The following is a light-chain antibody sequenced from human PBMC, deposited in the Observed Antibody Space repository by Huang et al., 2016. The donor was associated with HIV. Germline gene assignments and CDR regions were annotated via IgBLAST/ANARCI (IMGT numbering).Light chain of an antibody. J-gene: IGKJ2*01. CDR1: QSIVSGF. CDR3: QQYGRASFT. CDR2: DAS. Sequence: EVVLTQSPAILSLSPGERATLSCGASQSIVSGFLAWYQQRPGLAPRLLIYDASRRVTGIPDRFSGSGSGTDVTLTISRLEPEDFAVYYCQQYGRASFTFGQGTKL. V-gene: IGKV3D-20*01.